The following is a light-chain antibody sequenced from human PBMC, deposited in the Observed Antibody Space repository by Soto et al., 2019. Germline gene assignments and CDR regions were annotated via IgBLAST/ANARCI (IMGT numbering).Light chain of an antibody. CDR1: QRVSGSS. J-gene: IGKJ2*01. CDR2: GAS. Sequence: VLTQSPGTLSLSPGDRATLSCRASQRVSGSSLAWYQQKPGLSPRLLIYGASNRATGVPDRFNGGGSGADFTLTISRLEPEDFAVYHCQQYGNSPSFGQGTKLEIK. CDR3: QQYGNSPS. V-gene: IGKV3-20*01.